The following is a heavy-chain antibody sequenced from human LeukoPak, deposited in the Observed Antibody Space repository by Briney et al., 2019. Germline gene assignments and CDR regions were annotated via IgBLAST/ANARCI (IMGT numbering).Heavy chain of an antibody. Sequence: TGGSLRLSCAASGFTFSSYAMSWVRQAPGKGLEWVAYIRYDGSNKYYADSVKGRFTISRDNSKNTLYLQMTSLRTEDTAVYNCAKGRGYGGYAMDVWGEGTTVIISS. CDR2: IRYDGSNK. D-gene: IGHD5-12*01. J-gene: IGHJ6*04. CDR3: AKGRGYGGYAMDV. CDR1: GFTFSSYA. V-gene: IGHV3-30*02.